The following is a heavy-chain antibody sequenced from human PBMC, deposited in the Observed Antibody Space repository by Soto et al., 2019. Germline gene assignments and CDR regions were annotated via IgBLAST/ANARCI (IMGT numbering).Heavy chain of an antibody. V-gene: IGHV1-58*01. D-gene: IGHD1-1*01. J-gene: IGHJ6*02. CDR3: AADREKDWNYYGMDV. CDR2: IVVGSGNT. Sequence: ASVKVSCKXSGFTFTSSAVQWVRQARGQRLEWIGWIVVGSGNTNYAQKFQERVTITRDMSTSTAYMELSSLRSEDTAVYYCAADREKDWNYYGMDVWGQGTTVTVSS. CDR1: GFTFTSSA.